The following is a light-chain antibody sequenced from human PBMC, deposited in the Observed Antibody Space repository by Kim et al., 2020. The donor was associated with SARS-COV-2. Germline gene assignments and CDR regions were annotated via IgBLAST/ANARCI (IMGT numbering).Light chain of an antibody. CDR3: NSYTTSRTYV. CDR2: DVT. Sequence: QSALTQPASVSGSPGQSITMSCTGTSSDVGAYNYVSWYQQHPGRAPKLVIYDVTNRPSGVSNRISASKSGNTASLTISGLQAEDEADYFCNSYTTSRTYVFGSGTKVTVL. CDR1: SSDVGAYNY. V-gene: IGLV2-14*03. J-gene: IGLJ1*01.